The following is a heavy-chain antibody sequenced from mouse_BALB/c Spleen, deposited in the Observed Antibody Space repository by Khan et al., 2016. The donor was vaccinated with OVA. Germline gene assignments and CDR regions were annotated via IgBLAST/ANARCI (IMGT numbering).Heavy chain of an antibody. J-gene: IGHJ4*01. D-gene: IGHD2-4*01. CDR1: GFSLTNYG. CDR2: IWSDGST. V-gene: IGHV2-6-1*01. Sequence: VKLLESGPGLVAPSQSLSITCTLSGFSLTNYGVHWVRQPPGKGLEWLVVIWSDGSTTYNSALKSRLTITKDNSKSQVFLEMNSLQTDDTAIYFCARQPYYHYNVMDYWGQGTSVTVSS. CDR3: ARQPYYHYNVMDY.